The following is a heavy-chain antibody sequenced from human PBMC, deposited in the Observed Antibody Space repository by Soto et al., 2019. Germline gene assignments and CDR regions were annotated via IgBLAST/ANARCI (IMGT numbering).Heavy chain of an antibody. Sequence: PGGSLRLSCAASGFTFSSFGMHWVRQAPGKGLEWVAVIWYDGSKKYHAXXXXXXXXXXXDXSXNTLYLQMNSLRVEDTAVYYCAGGTYFFDSCGQGT. D-gene: IGHD1-26*01. CDR2: IWYDGSKK. V-gene: IGHV3-33*01. J-gene: IGHJ4*02. CDR3: AGGTYFFDS. CDR1: GFTFSSFG.